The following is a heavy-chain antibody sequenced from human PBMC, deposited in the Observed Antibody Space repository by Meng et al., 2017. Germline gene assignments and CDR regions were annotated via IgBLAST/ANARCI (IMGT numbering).Heavy chain of an antibody. CDR2: INPNSGGT. J-gene: IGHJ4*02. V-gene: IGHV1-2*02. CDR3: ASEGGVVGATVN. Sequence: ASVMVSCKASGYTFTGYYMHWLRQAPGQGLEWMGWINPNSGGTNYAQKCQGRVTMTRDKSISTAYMELSRLRSDDTAVYYCASEGGVVGATVNWGQGTLVTVSS. D-gene: IGHD1-26*01. CDR1: GYTFTGYY.